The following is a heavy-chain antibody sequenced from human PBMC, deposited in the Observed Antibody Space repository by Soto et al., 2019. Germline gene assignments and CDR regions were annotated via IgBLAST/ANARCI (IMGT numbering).Heavy chain of an antibody. J-gene: IGHJ4*02. CDR2: ISYDGSNK. CDR1: GFTFSSYA. V-gene: IGHV3-30-3*01. D-gene: IGHD3-3*01. CDR3: ARARDFERVAPFDY. Sequence: GGSLRLSCAASGFTFSSYAMHWVRQAPGKGLEWVAVISYDGSNKYYADSVKGRFTISRDNSKNTLYLQMNSLRAEDTAVYYCARARDFERVAPFDYWGQGTLVTVSS.